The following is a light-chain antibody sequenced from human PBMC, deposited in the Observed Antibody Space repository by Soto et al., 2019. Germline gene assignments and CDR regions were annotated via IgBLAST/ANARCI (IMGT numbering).Light chain of an antibody. CDR2: GAS. V-gene: IGKV3-20*01. Sequence: EIVLTQSPGTLSLSPGERATLSCRASQSVSSNYLAWYQQKPGQAPRLVIYGASSRATGIPDRFSGSGSGTEFTLTITRLEPEDFVVYYCQQYGDSPATFGQGTKVEIK. CDR3: QQYGDSPAT. CDR1: QSVSSNY. J-gene: IGKJ1*01.